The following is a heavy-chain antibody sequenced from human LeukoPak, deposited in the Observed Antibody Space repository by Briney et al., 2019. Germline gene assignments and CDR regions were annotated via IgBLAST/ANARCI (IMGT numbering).Heavy chain of an antibody. Sequence: GASVKVSCKASGGTFSSYAISWVRQAPGQGLEWMGGIIPILGTANYAQKFQGRVTITADESTSTAYMELSSLRSEDTAVYYCARDGPYYYDSSGYYSGDYWGQGTLVTVSS. CDR1: GGTFSSYA. CDR2: IIPILGTA. D-gene: IGHD3-22*01. J-gene: IGHJ4*02. V-gene: IGHV1-69*13. CDR3: ARDGPYYYDSSGYYSGDY.